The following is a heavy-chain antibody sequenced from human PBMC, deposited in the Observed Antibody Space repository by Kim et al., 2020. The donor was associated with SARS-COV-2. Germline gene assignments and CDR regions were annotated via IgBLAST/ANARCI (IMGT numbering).Heavy chain of an antibody. J-gene: IGHJ6*02. D-gene: IGHD2-15*01. CDR3: ARVRPLGYCSGGSCSDYYYYGMDV. CDR1: GFTFSSYS. CDR2: ISSSSSYI. V-gene: IGHV3-21*01. Sequence: GGSLRLSCAASGFTFSSYSMNWVRQAPGKGLEWVSSISSSSSYIYYADSVKGRFTISRDNAKNSLYLKMNSLRAEDTAVYYCARVRPLGYCSGGSCSDYYYYGMDVWGQGTTVTVSS.